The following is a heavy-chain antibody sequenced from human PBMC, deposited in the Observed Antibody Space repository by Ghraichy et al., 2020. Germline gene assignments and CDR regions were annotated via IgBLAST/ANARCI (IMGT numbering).Heavy chain of an antibody. CDR1: GGSMSSGTYY. D-gene: IGHD6-13*01. Sequence: TLSLTCTVSGGSMSSGTYYWSWIRQTAGKGLEWIGRIYSSDNTNYNPSLKSRVTMSLDTSKKQFSLNLSSVTASDTAVYYCAKGAAAGTRRAFDVWGQGTMVTVSS. J-gene: IGHJ3*01. V-gene: IGHV4-61*02. CDR2: IYSSDNT. CDR3: AKGAAAGTRRAFDV.